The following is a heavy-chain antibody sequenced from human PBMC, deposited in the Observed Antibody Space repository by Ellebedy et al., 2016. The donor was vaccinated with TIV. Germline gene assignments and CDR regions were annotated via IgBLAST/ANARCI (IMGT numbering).Heavy chain of an antibody. J-gene: IGHJ4*02. CDR1: GFTFSSYS. D-gene: IGHD5-18*01. V-gene: IGHV3-48*01. CDR2: ISSSSSTI. Sequence: GESLKISXAASGFTFSSYSMNWVRQAPGKGLEWVSYISSSSSTIYYADSVKGRFTISRDNAKNSLYLQMNSLRAEDTAVYYCARDKTGGLWLPLDYWGQGTLVTVSS. CDR3: ARDKTGGLWLPLDY.